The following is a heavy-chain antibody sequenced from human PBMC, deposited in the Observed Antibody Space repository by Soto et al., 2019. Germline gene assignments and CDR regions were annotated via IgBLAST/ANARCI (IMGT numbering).Heavy chain of an antibody. CDR1: GGSISSSSYY. J-gene: IGHJ4*02. V-gene: IGHV4-39*01. CDR3: ARHGYTSGRTYFDY. CDR2: IYDRGST. Sequence: QLQLQESGPGLVKPSETLSLTCTVSGGSISSSSYYWGWIRQPPGKGLEWIGSIYDRGSTYSNPSLKSRLTTSLDTSKNQFSLKLTSVTAADTAVYYCARHGYTSGRTYFDYWGQGTLVTVSS. D-gene: IGHD6-19*01.